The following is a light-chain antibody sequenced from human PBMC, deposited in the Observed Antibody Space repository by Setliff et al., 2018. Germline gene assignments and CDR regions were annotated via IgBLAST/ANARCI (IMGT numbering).Light chain of an antibody. J-gene: IGLJ1*01. V-gene: IGLV1-44*01. Sequence: QSALTQQPSASGTPGQRITISCSGSSSNIGGNTVNWYQHLPGTAPKLLIYSNNDRPSGVSNRFSGSKSGTSASLTISGLQSEDEGDYYCAAWDDSLNGSYVFGSGTRSPS. CDR2: SNN. CDR1: SSNIGGNT. CDR3: AAWDDSLNGSYV.